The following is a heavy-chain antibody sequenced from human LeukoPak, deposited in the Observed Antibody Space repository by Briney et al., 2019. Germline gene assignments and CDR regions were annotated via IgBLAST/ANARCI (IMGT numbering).Heavy chain of an antibody. V-gene: IGHV3-7*02. CDR2: INQDGSAK. CDR1: GFTFSNSW. J-gene: IGHJ5*02. D-gene: IGHD3-22*01. Sequence: GGSLRLSCAASGFTFSNSWMSWLRQAPGKGLEWVANINQDGSAKYYVDSVKGRFTISRDNAKNTLFLQMNSLRAEDTAVYYCARGADSSALDWFDPWGQGTLVTVSS. CDR3: ARGADSSALDWFDP.